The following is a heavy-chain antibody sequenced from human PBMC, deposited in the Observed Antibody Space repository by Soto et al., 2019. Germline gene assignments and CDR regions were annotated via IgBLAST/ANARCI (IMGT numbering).Heavy chain of an antibody. CDR2: IRANDESI. J-gene: IGHJ3*02. CDR1: GFDFRSYE. V-gene: IGHV3-48*03. Sequence: GGSLRLSCVASGFDFRSYEMNWVRQAPGKGLEWVSNIRANDESIYYADSVKGRVSVSRDNAKNSLFLEMNSLRVDDTAVYYCARETLRDAIDIWGQATMVTVSS. CDR3: ARETLRDAIDI.